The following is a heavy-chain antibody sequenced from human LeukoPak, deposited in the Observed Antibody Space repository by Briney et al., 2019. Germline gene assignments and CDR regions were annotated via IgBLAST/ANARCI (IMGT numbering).Heavy chain of an antibody. CDR3: ARDPAGYYYDSSGYRFDY. Sequence: GGSLRLSCAASGFTFSSYSMNWVRQAPGKGLEWVSSISSSSSYIYYADSVKGRFTISRDNAKNSLYLQMNSLRAEDTAVYYCARDPAGYYYDSSGYRFDYWGQGTLVTVSS. CDR2: ISSSSSYI. CDR1: GFTFSSYS. V-gene: IGHV3-21*01. D-gene: IGHD3-22*01. J-gene: IGHJ4*02.